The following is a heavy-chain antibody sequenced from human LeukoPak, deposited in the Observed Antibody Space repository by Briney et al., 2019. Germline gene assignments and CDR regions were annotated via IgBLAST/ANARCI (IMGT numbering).Heavy chain of an antibody. CDR1: GFTFSSYG. CDR3: ARDMEPDAFDL. Sequence: GGTLRLSCAASGFTFSSYGMSWVRQAPGKGLEWVSAISGSGGSTYYADSVKGRFTISRDNSKNTLYLQMNSLRAEDTAIYYCARDMEPDAFDLWGQGTMVTVSS. V-gene: IGHV3-23*01. CDR2: ISGSGGST. D-gene: IGHD1-1*01. J-gene: IGHJ3*01.